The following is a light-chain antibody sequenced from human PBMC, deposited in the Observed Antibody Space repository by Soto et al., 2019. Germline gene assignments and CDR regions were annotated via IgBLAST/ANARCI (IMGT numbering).Light chain of an antibody. CDR2: GVT. V-gene: IGLV2-14*01. CDR1: GSDIGAYNY. Sequence: QSVLTQPASVSGSPGQSITISCTGSGSDIGAYNYVSWYQQHPGKAPKLLIHGVTRRPSGVSSRFSDSKSAYTASLTISGLQAEDEATYFCSSFTTSYFYVFGPGTKVTVL. CDR3: SSFTTSYFYV. J-gene: IGLJ1*01.